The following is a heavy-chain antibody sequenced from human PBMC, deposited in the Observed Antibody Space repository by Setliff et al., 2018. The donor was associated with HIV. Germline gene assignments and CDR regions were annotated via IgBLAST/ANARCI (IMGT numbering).Heavy chain of an antibody. CDR1: GDSFSSNSNH. J-gene: IGHJ4*01. Sequence: SEPLSLTCTVSGDSFSSNSNHWGWSRQPQGKGLEWIGNIKYGGTTYYNPSLKSRVIISIDTSKSQVSLKLTSVTAADTAVYFCARDPYYFDTSGYYSWFYFDYWGHGTLVTVSS. CDR3: ARDPYYFDTSGYYSWFYFDY. CDR2: IKYGGTT. V-gene: IGHV4-39*07. D-gene: IGHD3-22*01.